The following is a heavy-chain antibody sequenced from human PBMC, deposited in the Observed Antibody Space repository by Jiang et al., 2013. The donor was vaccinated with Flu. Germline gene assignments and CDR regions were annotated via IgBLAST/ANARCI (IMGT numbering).Heavy chain of an antibody. CDR3: ARGLWGSSRTEGWYFDL. CDR1: GFTFSSYA. J-gene: IGHJ2*01. CDR2: ISYDGSNK. Sequence: ESGGGVVQPGRSLRLSCAASGFTFSSYAMHWVRQAPGKGLEWVAVISYDGSNKYYADSVKGRFTIPRDNSKNTLYLQMNSLRAEDTAVYYCARGLWGSSRTEGWYFDLWGRGTLVTVSS. V-gene: IGHV3-30*04. D-gene: IGHD6-13*01.